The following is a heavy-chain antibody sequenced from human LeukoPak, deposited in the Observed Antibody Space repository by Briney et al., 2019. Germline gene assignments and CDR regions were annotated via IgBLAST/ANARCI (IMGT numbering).Heavy chain of an antibody. V-gene: IGHV4-34*01. Sequence: PSETLSLTCAVYGGSFSGYYWSWIRQPPGKGLEWIGEINHSGSTNYNPSLKSRVNISVDTSKNQFSLKLSSVTAADTAVYYCARGRAGDYDYVWGSYRYKDYFDYWGQGTLVTVSS. CDR3: ARGRAGDYDYVWGSYRYKDYFDY. CDR2: INHSGST. J-gene: IGHJ4*02. D-gene: IGHD3-16*02. CDR1: GGSFSGYY.